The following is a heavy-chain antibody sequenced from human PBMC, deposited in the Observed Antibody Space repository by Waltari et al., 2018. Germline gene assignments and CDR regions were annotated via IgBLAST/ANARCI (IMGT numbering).Heavy chain of an antibody. Sequence: QVQLVESGGGVVQPGRSLRLSCAASGFTFSSHGMHWVRQAPGKGLEWVAVISYDGSNKYYADSVKGRFTISRDNSKNTLYLQMNSLRAEDTAVYYCAKGTYLDYWGQGTLVTVSS. V-gene: IGHV3-30*18. CDR2: ISYDGSNK. CDR1: GFTFSSHG. J-gene: IGHJ4*02. CDR3: AKGTYLDY.